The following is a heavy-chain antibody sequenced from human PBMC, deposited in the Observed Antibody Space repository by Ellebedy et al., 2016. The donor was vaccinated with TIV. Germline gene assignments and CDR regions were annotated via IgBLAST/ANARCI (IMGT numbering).Heavy chain of an antibody. D-gene: IGHD3-10*01. CDR3: VKSGESSYYFDY. Sequence: GGSLRLXCVASGFSFISYSMNWVRQAPGKGLEWVSSISSSSDYIYYADSVKGRFTISRDNAQNALFLQMNSLRAKDTAVFYCVKSGESSYYFDYWGQGILVTVSS. CDR1: GFSFISYS. V-gene: IGHV3-21*01. J-gene: IGHJ4*02. CDR2: ISSSSDYI.